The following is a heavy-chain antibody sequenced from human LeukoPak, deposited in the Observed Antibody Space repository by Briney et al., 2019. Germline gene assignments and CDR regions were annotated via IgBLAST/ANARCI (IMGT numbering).Heavy chain of an antibody. CDR3: AGKTARGYYFDY. CDR1: GFTFSSYS. CDR2: ISSSSSYI. J-gene: IGHJ4*02. Sequence: GGSLRLSCAASGFTFSSYSMNWVRQAPGKGLEWVSSISSSSSYIYYADSVKGRFAISRDNAKNSLYLQMNSLRAEDTAVYYCAGKTARGYYFDYWGRGTLVTVSS. V-gene: IGHV3-21*01. D-gene: IGHD6-6*01.